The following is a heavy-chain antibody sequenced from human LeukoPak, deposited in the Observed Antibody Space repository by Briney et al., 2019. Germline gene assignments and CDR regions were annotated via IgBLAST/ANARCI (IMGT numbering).Heavy chain of an antibody. V-gene: IGHV3-23*01. Sequence: PGGSLRLSCAASGFTFSSYARSWVRQPPGKGLEWVSAISGSGGSTYYADFVKARFTISRDNSKNTLYLQMNSLRAEDTAVYYCAKGPGFRLDYWGQGTLVTVSS. CDR3: AKGPGFRLDY. CDR1: GFTFSSYA. J-gene: IGHJ4*02. D-gene: IGHD3-9*01. CDR2: ISGSGGST.